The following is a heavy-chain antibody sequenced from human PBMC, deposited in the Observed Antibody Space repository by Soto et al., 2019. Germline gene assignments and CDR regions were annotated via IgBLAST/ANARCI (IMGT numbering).Heavy chain of an antibody. CDR1: GGSITNGDYY. J-gene: IGHJ4*02. Sequence: QVQLQESGPGLVRPSQTLSLTCTVSGGSITNGDYYWSWIRQHPGKGLAWIGYINYRGTTFYNPSLKSRVFISVETSKNQFSLNLSSVTAADTAVYFCARDAPGEAPYWGQGTLVTVSS. CDR2: INYRGTT. CDR3: ARDAPGEAPY. D-gene: IGHD2-2*01. V-gene: IGHV4-31*03.